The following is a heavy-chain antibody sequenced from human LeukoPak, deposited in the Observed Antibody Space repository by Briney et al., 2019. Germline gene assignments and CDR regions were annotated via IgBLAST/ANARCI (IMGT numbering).Heavy chain of an antibody. V-gene: IGHV4-59*08. CDR1: GGSISSYY. CDR2: IHHSGTT. J-gene: IGHJ4*02. D-gene: IGHD3-22*01. CDR3: ARRGYYYDRSGYYYFDY. Sequence: SETLSLTCTVSGGSISSYYWSWIRQPPGKGLEWIGCIHHSGTTDYNPSLKSRATTSVDTSKNQFSLKLRSVTGADTAVYYCARRGYYYDRSGYYYFDYWGQGTLVTVSS.